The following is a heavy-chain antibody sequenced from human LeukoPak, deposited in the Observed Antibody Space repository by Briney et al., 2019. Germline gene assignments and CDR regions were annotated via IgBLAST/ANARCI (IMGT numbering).Heavy chain of an antibody. J-gene: IGHJ5*02. Sequence: PSETLSLTCNVCSDSINSGGSYWNWIRQPPGKGLKWIAYIHQSGITVSNPSLKSRLTLSLDASKNQFSLRLTSVTVADTAVYYCARSYISSFEVGWFDPWGLGTLVTVSS. CDR3: ARSYISSFEVGWFDP. CDR1: SDSINSGGSY. CDR2: IHQSGIT. D-gene: IGHD3-3*02. V-gene: IGHV4-30-2*01.